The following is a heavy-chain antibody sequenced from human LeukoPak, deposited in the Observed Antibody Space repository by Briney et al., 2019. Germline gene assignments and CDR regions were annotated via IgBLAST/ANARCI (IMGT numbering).Heavy chain of an antibody. J-gene: IGHJ5*02. V-gene: IGHV4-61*02. CDR1: GGSIGGGGDC. CDR2: IYTSGST. Sequence: TESRTWTVAGGSIGGGGDCWSWIRQPAGKGLEWIGRIYTSGSTNHNPSLKSRVTISVDTSKNQFSLKLSSVTAADTAVYYCARDTYSSSWPRRVCFAPRGQGTPVTVSS. D-gene: IGHD6-13*01. CDR3: ARDTYSSSWPRRVCFAP.